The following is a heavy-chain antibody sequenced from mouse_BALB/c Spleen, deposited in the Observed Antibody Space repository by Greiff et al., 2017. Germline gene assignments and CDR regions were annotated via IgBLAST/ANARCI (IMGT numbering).Heavy chain of an antibody. Sequence: QVQLKQSGAELMKPGASVKISCKATGYTFSSYWIEWVKQRPGHGLELIGEILPGSGSTNYNEKFKGKATFTADTSSNTAYMQLSSLTSEDSAVYYCARRADGLEGYYAMDYWGQGTSVTVSS. CDR1: GYTFSSYW. D-gene: IGHD3-3*01. CDR3: ARRADGLEGYYAMDY. V-gene: IGHV1-9*01. CDR2: ILPGSGST. J-gene: IGHJ4*01.